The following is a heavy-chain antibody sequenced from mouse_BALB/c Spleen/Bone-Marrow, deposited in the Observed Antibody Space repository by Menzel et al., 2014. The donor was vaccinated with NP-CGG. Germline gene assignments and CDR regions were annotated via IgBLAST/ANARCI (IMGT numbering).Heavy chain of an antibody. CDR3: VRSGSSSGYFDY. J-gene: IGHJ2*01. CDR1: GFTFSSFG. D-gene: IGHD1-1*01. V-gene: IGHV5-17*02. Sequence: EVMLVESGGGLVQPGGSRKLSCAASGFTFSSFGMHWVRQAPEKGLEWVACISSGSSTIYYGDTVMGRFTISRDNPKNTLFLQMTSLRSEDTATYYCVRSGSSSGYFDYWGQGTTLTVSS. CDR2: ISSGSSTI.